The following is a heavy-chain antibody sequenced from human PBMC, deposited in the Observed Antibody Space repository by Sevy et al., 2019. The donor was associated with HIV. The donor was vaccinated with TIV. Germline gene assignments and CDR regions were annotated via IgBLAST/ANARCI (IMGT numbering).Heavy chain of an antibody. Sequence: GESLKISCAASGFTFSPYWMTWVRQAPGKGLEWVANIRPDGSEKYYVDSVKGRFTISRDNAKNSLYLQMNSLRADDTAMYYCARGVGLDCWGQGALVTVSS. V-gene: IGHV3-7*01. CDR3: ARGVGLDC. CDR2: IRPDGSEK. CDR1: GFTFSPYW. J-gene: IGHJ4*02. D-gene: IGHD1-26*01.